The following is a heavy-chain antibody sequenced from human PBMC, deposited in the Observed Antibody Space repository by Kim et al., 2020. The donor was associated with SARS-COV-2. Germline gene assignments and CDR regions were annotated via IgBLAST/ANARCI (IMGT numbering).Heavy chain of an antibody. V-gene: IGHV3-9*01. CDR3: AKSQGGYYSYGMAV. J-gene: IGHJ6*02. Sequence: YADSVRGRFSITRDNADYSLYLQMNSLRAEDTALYYCAKSQGGYYSYGMAVWGQGTTVTVSS.